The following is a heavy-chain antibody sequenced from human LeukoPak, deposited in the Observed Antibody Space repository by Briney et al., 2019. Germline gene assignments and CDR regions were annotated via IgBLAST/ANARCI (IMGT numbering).Heavy chain of an antibody. V-gene: IGHV1-18*01. D-gene: IGHD1-26*01. CDR1: GYTFTSYG. CDR3: ARGKVGATIPEYYFDY. CDR2: ISAYNGNT. Sequence: ASVKVSCKASGYTFTSYGISWVRQAPGQGLEWMGWISAYNGNTNYAQKLQGRVTMTTDTSTSTAYMELRSLRSDDTAVYYCARGKVGATIPEYYFDYWGQGTLVTVSS. J-gene: IGHJ4*02.